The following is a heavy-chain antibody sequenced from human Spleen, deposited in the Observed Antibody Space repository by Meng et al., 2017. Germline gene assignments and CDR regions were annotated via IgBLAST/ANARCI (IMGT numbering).Heavy chain of an antibody. CDR1: GFTFNRYA. J-gene: IGHJ4*02. D-gene: IGHD4/OR15-4a*01. CDR2: IWFDGSKD. CDR3: ARDDYGTLDY. V-gene: IGHV3-33*08. Sequence: GESLKISCAASGFTFNRYAMHWVRQAPGQGLEWLAPIWFDGSKDYYVDSVKGRFSIFRDNSKNTVYLQMNSLRAEDTAVYYCARDDYGTLDYWGQGTLVTVSS.